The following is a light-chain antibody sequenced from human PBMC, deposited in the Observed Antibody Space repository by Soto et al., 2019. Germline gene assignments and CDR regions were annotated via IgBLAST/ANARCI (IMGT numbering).Light chain of an antibody. J-gene: IGKJ2*01. CDR2: GAS. CDR1: QSVSSSY. CDR3: QHYDNLPRYT. Sequence: EIVLTQSPGTLSLSPGERATLSCRASQSVSSSYLAWYQQKPGQAPRLLIYGASSRATGIPDRFSGSGSGTDFTLTISRLEPEDIATYYCQHYDNLPRYTFGLGTKLEVK. V-gene: IGKV3-20*01.